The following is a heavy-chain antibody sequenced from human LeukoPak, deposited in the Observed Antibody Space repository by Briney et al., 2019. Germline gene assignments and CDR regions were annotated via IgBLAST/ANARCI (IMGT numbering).Heavy chain of an antibody. Sequence: SAVKVSCKASGYSFTSYGISWVRQAAGQGRERMGWISAYNGNTNYPQKLQGRVTITTDTSTSTASMAMRSLRSDDTAVSSCERDLKGCTSTSCQPAFCDYWGQGTLVTVSS. CDR2: ISAYNGNT. D-gene: IGHD2-2*01. CDR3: ERDLKGCTSTSCQPAFCDY. J-gene: IGHJ4*02. V-gene: IGHV1-18*01. CDR1: GYSFTSYG.